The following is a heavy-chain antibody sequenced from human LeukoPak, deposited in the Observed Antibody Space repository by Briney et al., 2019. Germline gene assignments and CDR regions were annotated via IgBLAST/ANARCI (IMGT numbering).Heavy chain of an antibody. CDR2: ISGSGGST. CDR1: GFTFSSYA. J-gene: IGHJ3*02. V-gene: IGHV3-23*01. Sequence: GGSLRLSCAASGFTFSSYAMSWVRQAPGKGLEWVSAISGSGGSTYYADSVKGRFTISRDNSKNTLYLQVNSLRAEDTAVYYCAKDQLLVPHAFDIWGQGTMVTVSS. D-gene: IGHD6-19*01. CDR3: AKDQLLVPHAFDI.